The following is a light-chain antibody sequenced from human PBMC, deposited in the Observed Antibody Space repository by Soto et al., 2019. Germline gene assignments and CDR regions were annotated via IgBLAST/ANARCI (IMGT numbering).Light chain of an antibody. J-gene: IGKJ2*01. CDR2: DAS. CDR1: QSVSNY. V-gene: IGKV3-11*01. Sequence: EIVLTQSPANLSLSPGERATLSCRASQSVSNYLAWYQQKPGQAPRLLIYDASNRATGIPARFSASGSGTDFTLTIGSLEPEDYAVYYCQQRSNWPPGYTFGQGTKLEIK. CDR3: QQRSNWPPGYT.